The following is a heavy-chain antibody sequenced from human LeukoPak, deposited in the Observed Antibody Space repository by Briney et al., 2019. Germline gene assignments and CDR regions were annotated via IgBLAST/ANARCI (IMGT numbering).Heavy chain of an antibody. CDR2: FDPEDGET. J-gene: IGHJ5*02. D-gene: IGHD2-15*01. V-gene: IGHV1-24*01. CDR1: GYTRTELS. CDR3: AAGSLGYCSGGSCYSGGEFDP. Sequence: ASVTVSCKVSGYTRTELSMHWVRQAPGKGLEWMGGFDPEDGETIYAQKFQGRVTMTEDTSTDTAYMELSSLRSEDTAVYYCAAGSLGYCSGGSCYSGGEFDPWGQGTLVTVSS.